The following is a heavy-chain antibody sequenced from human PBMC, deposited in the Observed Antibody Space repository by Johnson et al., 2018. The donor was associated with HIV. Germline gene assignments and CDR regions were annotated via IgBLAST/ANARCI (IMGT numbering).Heavy chain of an antibody. J-gene: IGHJ3*02. CDR1: GFTFSSYA. CDR3: AKDLGIVGAVHRTFDI. CDR2: ISGSGGCT. Sequence: VQLVESGGGLVQPGGSLRLSCAASGFTFSSYAMSWVRQAPGKGLEWVSVISGSGGCTYYADSVKGRFTISRDNSKNTLYLQMNSLRAEDTAVYYCAKDLGIVGAVHRTFDIWGQGTIVTVSS. D-gene: IGHD1-26*01. V-gene: IGHV3-23*04.